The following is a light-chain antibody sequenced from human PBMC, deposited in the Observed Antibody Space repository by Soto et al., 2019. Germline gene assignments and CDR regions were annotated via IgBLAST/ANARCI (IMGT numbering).Light chain of an antibody. CDR1: HSISIY. CDR3: QQTYTNSQTT. Sequence: QMTQSPSSLSASVGDRVTITCGTSHSISIYLNWYQLTPGKAPTLLMYGASYLKSGVPTRCCGSGCGTEFILPISSLHAADYVIIYCQQTYTNSQTTFGQGTRLEIK. CDR2: GAS. V-gene: IGKV1-39*01. J-gene: IGKJ5*01.